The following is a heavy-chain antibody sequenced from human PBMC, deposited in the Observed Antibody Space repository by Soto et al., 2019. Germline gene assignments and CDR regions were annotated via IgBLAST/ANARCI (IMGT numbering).Heavy chain of an antibody. CDR2: ISGSGGST. Sequence: EVQLLESGGGLVQPGGSLRVSCVASGFTFSSYVMNWVRQAPGKGLYWVSGISGSGGSTYYADSVKGRFTISRDNSKNKLYLQMNSLRVEDTAVYYCAKGPRAPPPHDYGMDVWGQGTTVPVSS. CDR1: GFTFSSYV. V-gene: IGHV3-23*01. J-gene: IGHJ6*02. CDR3: AKGPRAPPPHDYGMDV.